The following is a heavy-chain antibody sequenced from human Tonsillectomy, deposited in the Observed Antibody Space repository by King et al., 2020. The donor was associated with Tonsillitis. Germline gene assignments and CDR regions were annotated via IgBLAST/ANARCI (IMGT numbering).Heavy chain of an antibody. J-gene: IGHJ4*02. Sequence: QLQESGPGLVKPSETLSLTCTVSGGSISSGSHYWGWIRQPPGRGLEGIGSIYYSESTYYNPSPKSRVTISVDTSKNQFSLKLSSVTAADTAVYYCARWVDYDSSGYCFDYWGQGTLVTVSS. V-gene: IGHV4-39*01. CDR2: IYYSEST. CDR1: GGSISSGSHY. D-gene: IGHD3-22*01. CDR3: ARWVDYDSSGYCFDY.